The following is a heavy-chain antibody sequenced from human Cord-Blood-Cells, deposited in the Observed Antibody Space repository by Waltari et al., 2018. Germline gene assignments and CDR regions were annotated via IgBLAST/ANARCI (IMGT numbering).Heavy chain of an antibody. CDR3: SINSGSYAEYFQH. CDR2: INHSGST. Sequence: QVQLQQWGAGLLMSSESLSLTCAVYGGSSSGYSWSWICQPPGKGLEWIGEINHSGSTNYNPTLKSRVTISVDTSKNQFSLKLSSVTAADTAVYYCSINSGSYAEYFQHWGQGTLVTVSS. D-gene: IGHD1-26*01. J-gene: IGHJ1*01. CDR1: GGSSSGYS. V-gene: IGHV4-34*01.